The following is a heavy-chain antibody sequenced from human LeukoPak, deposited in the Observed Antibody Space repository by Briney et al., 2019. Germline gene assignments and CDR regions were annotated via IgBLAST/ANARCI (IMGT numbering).Heavy chain of an antibody. CDR2: ISSSSSTI. V-gene: IGHV3-48*01. J-gene: IGHJ6*03. CDR3: AREDCSDGSCYYYYYYYMDV. Sequence: GGSLRLSCAASGFTFSSYSMNWVRQAPGKGLEWVSYISSSSSTIYYADSVKGRFTISRDNAKNSLYLQMNSLRAEDTAVYYCAREDCSDGSCYYYYYYYMDVWGKGTTVTVSS. CDR1: GFTFSSYS. D-gene: IGHD2-15*01.